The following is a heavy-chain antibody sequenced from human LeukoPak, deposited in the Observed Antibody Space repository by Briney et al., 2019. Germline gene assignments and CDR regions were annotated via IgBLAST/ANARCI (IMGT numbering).Heavy chain of an antibody. Sequence: PGGSLRLSCAASGFTFSTYSMNWVRQAPGKGLEWVSSIDSSGSDVYYADSVKGRFTMSRDNAKNSLYLQMNSLRAEDTAVYYCARELYSHQVIDYWGQGTLVTVSS. CDR3: ARELYSHQVIDY. J-gene: IGHJ4*02. V-gene: IGHV3-21*01. CDR1: GFTFSTYS. CDR2: IDSSGSDV. D-gene: IGHD3-16*02.